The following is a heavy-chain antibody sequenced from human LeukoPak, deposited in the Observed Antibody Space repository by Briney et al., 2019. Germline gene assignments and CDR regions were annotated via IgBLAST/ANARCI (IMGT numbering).Heavy chain of an antibody. D-gene: IGHD6-19*01. J-gene: IGHJ3*02. Sequence: SETLSLTCAVYGGSFSGYYWSWIRQPPGKGLEWIGEINHSGSTNYNPSLKRRVTISVDTSKNQFSLKLSSVTAADTAVYYCARVSSGWSDAFDIWGQGTMVTVSS. CDR3: ARVSSGWSDAFDI. CDR2: INHSGST. V-gene: IGHV4-34*01. CDR1: GGSFSGYY.